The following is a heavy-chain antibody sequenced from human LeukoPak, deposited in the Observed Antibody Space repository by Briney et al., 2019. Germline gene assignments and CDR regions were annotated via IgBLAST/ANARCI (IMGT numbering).Heavy chain of an antibody. V-gene: IGHV6-1*01. CDR3: ARVLRAFSPSDAFDI. J-gene: IGHJ3*02. CDR1: GDSVSANSAT. CDR2: TYYRSKWYN. Sequence: SQTLSLTGAISGDSVSANSATWNWIRQSPSRGLEWLGRTYYRSKWYNDYAVSVKSRITINPDTSKNQFSLQLNSLTPDDTAVYYCARVLRAFSPSDAFDIWGQGTMVTVSS.